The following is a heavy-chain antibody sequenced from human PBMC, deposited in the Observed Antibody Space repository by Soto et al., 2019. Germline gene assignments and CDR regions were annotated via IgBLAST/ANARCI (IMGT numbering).Heavy chain of an antibody. D-gene: IGHD6-19*01. Sequence: VGSLRLSCAASGFTFSSYSMNWVRQTQEKGLEWVSSISSTSSYTHYSDSVKGRFTISRDNANNSLFLQMNSLRAEDTATYYCARDLALAGNYWGQGVLVTVSS. CDR3: ARDLALAGNY. CDR2: ISSTSSYT. J-gene: IGHJ4*02. CDR1: GFTFSSYS. V-gene: IGHV3-21*01.